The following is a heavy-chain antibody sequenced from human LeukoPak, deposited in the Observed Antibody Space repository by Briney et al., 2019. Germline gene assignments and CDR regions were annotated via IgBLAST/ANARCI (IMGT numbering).Heavy chain of an antibody. CDR2: IYYSGST. CDR1: GGSISSYY. J-gene: IGHJ4*02. V-gene: IGHV4-59*12. CDR3: ARGYYYGSGSYYTPPFDC. Sequence: SETLSLTCTVSGGSISSYYWSWIRQPPGKGLEWIGYIYYSGSTNYNPSLKSRVTISVDTSKSQFSLKLSSVTAADTAVYYCARGYYYGSGSYYTPPFDCWGQGTLVTVSS. D-gene: IGHD3-10*01.